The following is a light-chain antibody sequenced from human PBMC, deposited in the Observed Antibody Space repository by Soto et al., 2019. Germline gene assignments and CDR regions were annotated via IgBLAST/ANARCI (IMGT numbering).Light chain of an antibody. J-gene: IGKJ4*01. Sequence: ETVLTQSPGTLSLSPGDRAALSCRPSQSVSSFLAWYQQKPGQAPRLLIYGASSRAAGIPDRFSGSGAGTDFTLSIGRLEPEDFAVYYCQQYGSSPFTFGGGTKVEIK. V-gene: IGKV3-20*01. CDR3: QQYGSSPFT. CDR2: GAS. CDR1: QSVSSF.